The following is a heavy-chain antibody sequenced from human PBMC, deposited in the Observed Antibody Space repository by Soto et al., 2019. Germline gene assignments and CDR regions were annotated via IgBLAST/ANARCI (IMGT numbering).Heavy chain of an antibody. J-gene: IGHJ4*02. D-gene: IGHD6-13*01. CDR2: ITWNSDRV. CDR1: GFTFDAYA. V-gene: IGHV3-9*01. CDR3: AKGLSIAAIDY. Sequence: EVQLVESGGGLVQPGRSLRLSCTASGFTFDAYALHWVRHAPGKGLEWVSGITWNSDRVDYADSVKGRFTVSRDNARNSLYLQMNSLRPQYTASYFCAKGLSIAAIDYWGQGTLVTVSS.